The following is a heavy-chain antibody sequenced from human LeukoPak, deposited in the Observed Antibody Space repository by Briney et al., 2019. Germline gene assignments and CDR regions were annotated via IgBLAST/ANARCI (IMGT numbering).Heavy chain of an antibody. J-gene: IGHJ4*02. V-gene: IGHV3-23*01. CDR3: AKSLTAARPVGDGY. Sequence: GGSLRLSCAASGFTFTSYAMSWVRQAPGKGLEWVSAISGSGGSTYYADSVKGRFTISRDNSKNTLYLQMNSLRAEDTAVYYCAKSLTAARPVGDGYWGQGTLVTVSS. CDR2: ISGSGGST. CDR1: GFTFTSYA. D-gene: IGHD6-6*01.